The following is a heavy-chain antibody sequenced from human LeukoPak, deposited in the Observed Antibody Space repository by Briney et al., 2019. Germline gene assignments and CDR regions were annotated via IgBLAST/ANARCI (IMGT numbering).Heavy chain of an antibody. CDR2: IYYSGST. V-gene: IGHV4-61*01. D-gene: IGHD6-13*01. J-gene: IGHJ6*03. CDR1: GGSISSGSYY. CDR3: ARGGAAAGTRYYYYYMDV. Sequence: SETLSLSCTVSGGSISSGSYYWSWIRQPPGKGLEWIGYIYYSGSTNYNPSLKSRVTISVDTSKNQFSLRLSSVTAADTAVYYCARGGAAAGTRYYYYYMDVWGKGTTVTISS.